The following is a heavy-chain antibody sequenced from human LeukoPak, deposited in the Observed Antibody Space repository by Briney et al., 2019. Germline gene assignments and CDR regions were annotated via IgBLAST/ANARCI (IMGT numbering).Heavy chain of an antibody. Sequence: SETLSLTCTVSGGSISSSSYYWGWIRQPPGKGLEWIGSIYYSGSTYYNPSLKSRVTISVDTSKNQFSLKLSSVTAADTAVYYCARGAYDFWSGSPPDYWGQGTLVTVSS. CDR3: ARGAYDFWSGSPPDY. V-gene: IGHV4-39*01. CDR1: GGSISSSSYY. CDR2: IYYSGST. J-gene: IGHJ4*02. D-gene: IGHD3-3*01.